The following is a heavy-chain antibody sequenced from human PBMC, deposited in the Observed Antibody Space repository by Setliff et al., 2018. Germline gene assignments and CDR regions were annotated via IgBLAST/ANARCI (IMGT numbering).Heavy chain of an antibody. CDR3: ARGRIHDSSDYIGNWFDP. CDR2: INVNSGDT. J-gene: IGHJ5*02. CDR1: GYTFTGYY. D-gene: IGHD3-22*01. V-gene: IGHV1-2*02. Sequence: ASVKVSCKASGYTFTGYYIHWVRQAPGEGLEWMGCINVNSGDTNYAQKFQGRVIVTRDTSSSTAYMELRSLRPDDTAVYFCARGRIHDSSDYIGNWFDPWGQGTLVTVLL.